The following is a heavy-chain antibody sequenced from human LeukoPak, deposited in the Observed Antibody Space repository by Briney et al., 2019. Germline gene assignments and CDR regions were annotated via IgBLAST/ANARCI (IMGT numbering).Heavy chain of an antibody. CDR1: GYTFTSYY. Sequence: AASVKVSCKASGYTFTSYYMYWVRQAPGQGLEWMGIINPSGGSTSYAQKFQGRVTMTRDTSTSTVYMELSSLRSEDTAVYYCARDPHIYDSSASPQGAWFDPWGQGTLVTVSS. CDR2: INPSGGST. V-gene: IGHV1-46*01. D-gene: IGHD3-22*01. J-gene: IGHJ5*02. CDR3: ARDPHIYDSSASPQGAWFDP.